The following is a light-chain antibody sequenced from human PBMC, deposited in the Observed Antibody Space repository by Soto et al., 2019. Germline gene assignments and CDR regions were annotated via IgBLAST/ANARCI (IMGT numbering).Light chain of an antibody. J-gene: IGKJ1*01. CDR2: KAA. CDR3: QQYNSYPWT. V-gene: IGKV1-5*03. Sequence: DIQMTQSPSTLSAYVGDRVTITCRASQTIYTWLAWYQQKPGTAPNLLISKAASLESGVPSRFSGGGSGTACTLTISSRQPDYFATYYFQQYNSYPWTFVQGTKVEIK. CDR1: QTIYTW.